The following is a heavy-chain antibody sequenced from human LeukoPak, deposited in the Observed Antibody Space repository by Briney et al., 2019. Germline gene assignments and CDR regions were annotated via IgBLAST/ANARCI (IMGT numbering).Heavy chain of an antibody. CDR1: GFTFSGYA. J-gene: IGHJ4*02. Sequence: GGSLRLSCAASGFTFSGYAMSWVRQAPGKGLEWVSTISGSGGSTYYADSVKGRFTSSRDNSKNTLSLQMNNLRAEDTAVYYCAKESRYYYGSGNFSSQFYYWGQGNLVTVSS. CDR3: AKESRYYYGSGNFSSQFYY. V-gene: IGHV3-23*01. CDR2: ISGSGGST. D-gene: IGHD3-10*01.